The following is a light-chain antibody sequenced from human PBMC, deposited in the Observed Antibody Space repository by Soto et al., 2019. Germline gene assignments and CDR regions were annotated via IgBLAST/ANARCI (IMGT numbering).Light chain of an antibody. V-gene: IGKV4-1*01. CDR2: WAT. J-gene: IGKJ2*01. CDR3: QQHNSFPYT. CDR1: QSVFHTSKNQNY. Sequence: DIVMTQSPDSLAVSLGERATINCKSSQSVFHTSKNQNYLAWYQQKPGQPPKLLIYWATSRESGVPDRFSGSVSGTDFTLTISSLQAEDVAVYHCQQHNSFPYTFGQGTKLEIK.